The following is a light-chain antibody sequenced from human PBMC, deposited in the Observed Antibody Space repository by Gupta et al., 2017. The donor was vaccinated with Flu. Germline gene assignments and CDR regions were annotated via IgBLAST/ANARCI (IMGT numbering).Light chain of an antibody. V-gene: IGLV2-14*04. CDR3: SSYTSSSTGV. CDR2: DVS. J-gene: IGLJ3*02. CDR1: SSDVGGYNY. Sequence: SITISCTGTSSDVGGYNYVSWYQQYPGKAHKLMIYDVSNRPSGVSNRFSGSKSGNTASLTISGLQAEDEADYYCSSYTSSSTGVFGGGTKLTVL.